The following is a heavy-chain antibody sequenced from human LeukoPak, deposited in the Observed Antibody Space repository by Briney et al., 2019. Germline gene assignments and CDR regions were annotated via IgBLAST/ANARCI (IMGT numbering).Heavy chain of an antibody. V-gene: IGHV3-30*04. Sequence: GGSLRLSCAASGFTFSSYAMHWVRQAPGKGLEWVAVISYDGSNKYYADSVKGRFTISRDNSKNTLYLQMNSLRAEDTAVYYCARDRHSGSLGAFDIWGQGTMVTVSS. D-gene: IGHD1-26*01. J-gene: IGHJ3*02. CDR3: ARDRHSGSLGAFDI. CDR2: ISYDGSNK. CDR1: GFTFSSYA.